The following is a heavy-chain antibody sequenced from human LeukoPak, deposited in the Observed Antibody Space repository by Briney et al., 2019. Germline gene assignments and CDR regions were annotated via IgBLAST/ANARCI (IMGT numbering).Heavy chain of an antibody. V-gene: IGHV4-30-4*01. CDR1: GGSISSDDYY. Sequence: SETLSLTCTVSGGSISSDDYYWSWIRQPPGRGLEWIGYIHYSGNTYYNPSLKSRVTISVDTSKNQFSLKMRSVTAADTAVYYCARLGSGYPTPDYWGQGTLVTVSS. CDR3: ARLGSGYPTPDY. CDR2: IHYSGNT. J-gene: IGHJ4*02. D-gene: IGHD6-19*01.